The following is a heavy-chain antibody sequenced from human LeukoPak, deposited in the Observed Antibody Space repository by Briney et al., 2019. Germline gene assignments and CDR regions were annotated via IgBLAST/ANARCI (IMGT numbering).Heavy chain of an antibody. CDR1: GFTFSSYS. V-gene: IGHV3-48*01. CDR3: ARVVDPYYYYYYMDV. CDR2: ISSSSSTI. D-gene: IGHD2-15*01. Sequence: PGGSLRLSCAASGFTFSSYSMNWVREAPGKGLEGVSYISSSSSTIYYADSGKGRFTISRDNAKNSLYLQMNSLRAKDTAVYYCARVVDPYYYYYYMDVWGKGTTVTVSS. J-gene: IGHJ6*03.